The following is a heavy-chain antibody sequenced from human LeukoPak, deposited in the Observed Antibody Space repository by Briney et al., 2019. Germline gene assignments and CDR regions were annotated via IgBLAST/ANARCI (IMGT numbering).Heavy chain of an antibody. D-gene: IGHD3-3*01. CDR3: ARLRQIPVFGVVTKSTSYFDY. V-gene: IGHV3-7*01. CDR2: IKQDRSEK. CDR1: GFTFTNYW. Sequence: GGSLRLSCAASGFTFTNYWMSWVRQAPGKGLEWVANIKQDRSEKYYVDSVKGRFTISRDNAKNSLYLQMNSLRAEDTAVYYCARLRQIPVFGVVTKSTSYFDYWGQGTLVTVSS. J-gene: IGHJ4*02.